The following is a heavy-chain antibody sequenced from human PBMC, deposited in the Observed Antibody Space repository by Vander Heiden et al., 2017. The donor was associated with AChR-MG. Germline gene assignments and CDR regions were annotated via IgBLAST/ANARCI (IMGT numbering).Heavy chain of an antibody. CDR3: ARRGGPFGLAAFDM. V-gene: IGHV2-5*02. Sequence: QITLKESGPTLVKPTQTLTLTCTFSGFSLNTSGVSVGWIRQPPGKALEWLALIYWDDDKIYSPSLKSRLSITKDTSKNQVVLTLTNMEPVDTATYFCARRGGPFGLAAFDMWGHGTMVRVS. D-gene: IGHD3-3*01. J-gene: IGHJ3*02. CDR2: IYWDDDK. CDR1: GFSLNTSGVS.